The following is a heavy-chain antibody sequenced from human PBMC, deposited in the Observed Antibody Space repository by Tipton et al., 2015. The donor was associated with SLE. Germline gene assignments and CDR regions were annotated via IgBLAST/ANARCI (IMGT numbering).Heavy chain of an antibody. CDR3: VRERKYVVRFRELVAPDL. V-gene: IGHV4-59*12. Sequence: LRLSCTVSGGSISTYYWSWIRQPPKQGLEWIGWIYHTGSTDYNPSLKSRVTISVDTSQTQFSLKLTSVAAADTAMYYCVRERKYVVRFRELVAPDLWGQGTAITVSS. D-gene: IGHD1-26*01. J-gene: IGHJ3*01. CDR2: IYHTGST. CDR1: GGSISTYY.